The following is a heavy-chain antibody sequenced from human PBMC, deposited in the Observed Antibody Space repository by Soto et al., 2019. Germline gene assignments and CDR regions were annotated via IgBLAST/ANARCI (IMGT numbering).Heavy chain of an antibody. CDR3: AKGGQLLSEGGGY. J-gene: IGHJ4*02. CDR1: GFTFDDYA. V-gene: IGHV3-9*01. Sequence: EVQLVESGGGLVQPGRSLRLSCAASGFTFDDYAMHWVRQAPGKGLEWVSGISWNSGSIGYADSVKGRFTISRDNAKNSLYLQMNSVRAKDTALYYCAKGGQLLSEGGGYWGQGTLVTVSS. CDR2: ISWNSGSI. D-gene: IGHD2-2*01.